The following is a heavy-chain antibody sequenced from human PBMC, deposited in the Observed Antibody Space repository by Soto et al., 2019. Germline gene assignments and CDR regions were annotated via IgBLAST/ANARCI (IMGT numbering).Heavy chain of an antibody. J-gene: IGHJ5*02. Sequence: QLHLRESGPGLVKPSETLFLTCTVSGGSITSSSYYWGWIRQPPGKGLEWIGSIYYSGSTYYNPSLKSRVTISGDTSKNQFSLKLSSVTAADTAVYYCATQEVGGTYVYTFDPWGQGTLVTVSS. V-gene: IGHV4-39*01. CDR1: GGSITSSSYY. CDR2: IYYSGST. D-gene: IGHD1-26*01. CDR3: ATQEVGGTYVYTFDP.